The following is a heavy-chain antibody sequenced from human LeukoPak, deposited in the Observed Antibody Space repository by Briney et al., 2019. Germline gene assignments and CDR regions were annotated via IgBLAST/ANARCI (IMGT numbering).Heavy chain of an antibody. CDR1: GGSISSYY. J-gene: IGHJ6*02. Sequence: SETLSLTCTVSGGSISSYYWSWIRQPPGKGLEWIGYIYYSGSTNYNPSLKSRVTISVDTSKNQFSLKLSSVTAADTAVYYCARDATYYYDSSGYRYGMDVWGQGTTVTVSS. CDR3: ARDATYYYDSSGYRYGMDV. V-gene: IGHV4-59*01. CDR2: IYYSGST. D-gene: IGHD3-22*01.